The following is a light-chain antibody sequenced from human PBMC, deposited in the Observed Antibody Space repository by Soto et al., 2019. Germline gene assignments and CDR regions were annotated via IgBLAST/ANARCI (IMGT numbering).Light chain of an antibody. J-gene: IGLJ1*01. CDR2: EVI. V-gene: IGLV2-14*01. CDR1: SSDVGAYNY. Sequence: QSVLTQPASVSGSPGQSITISCTGTSSDVGAYNYVSWYQQHPGKAPKLMIYEVINRPSGVSIRFSGSKSGNTASLTISGLQAEDEADYYCGSYTSASTLVFGTGT. CDR3: GSYTSASTLV.